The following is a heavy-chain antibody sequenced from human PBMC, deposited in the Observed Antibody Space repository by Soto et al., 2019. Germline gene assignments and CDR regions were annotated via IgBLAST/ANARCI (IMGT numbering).Heavy chain of an antibody. Sequence: SGGSLRLSCAASGFTVSSNYMSWVRQAPGKGLEWVSVIYSGGSTYYADSVKGRFTISRHNSKNTLYLQMNSLRAEDTAVYYCARGPYGDYAPYYYYYMDVWGKGTTVTVSS. CDR1: GFTVSSNY. J-gene: IGHJ6*03. V-gene: IGHV3-53*04. D-gene: IGHD4-17*01. CDR2: IYSGGST. CDR3: ARGPYGDYAPYYYYYMDV.